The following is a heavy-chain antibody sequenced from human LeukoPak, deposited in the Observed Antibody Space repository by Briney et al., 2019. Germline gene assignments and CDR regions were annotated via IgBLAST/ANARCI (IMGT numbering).Heavy chain of an antibody. CDR2: INHSGST. D-gene: IGHD5-24*01. J-gene: IGHJ4*02. V-gene: IGHV4-34*01. Sequence: SETLSLTCAVYGGSFSGYYWSWIRQPPGKGLGWIGEINHSGSTNYNPSLKSRVTISVDTSKNQFSLKLSSVTAADTAVYYCARVEASRMATIGFDYWGQGTLVTVSS. CDR3: ARVEASRMATIGFDY. CDR1: GGSFSGYY.